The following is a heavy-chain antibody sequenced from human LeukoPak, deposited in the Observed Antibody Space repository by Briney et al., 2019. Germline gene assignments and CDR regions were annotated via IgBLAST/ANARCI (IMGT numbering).Heavy chain of an antibody. D-gene: IGHD5-12*01. CDR2: IRYDGSNK. V-gene: IGHV3-30*02. CDR1: GFTFSSYS. CDR3: AKGGGYEAQYYSYYLDV. Sequence: GGSLRLSCAASGFTFSSYSMNWVRQAPGKGLEWVAFIRYDGSNKYYADSVKGRFTVSRDNSKNTLYLQMKSLRAEDTAVYYCAKGGGYEAQYYSYYLDVWGKGTTVTISS. J-gene: IGHJ6*03.